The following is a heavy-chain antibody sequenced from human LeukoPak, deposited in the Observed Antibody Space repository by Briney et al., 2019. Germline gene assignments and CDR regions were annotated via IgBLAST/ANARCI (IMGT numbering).Heavy chain of an antibody. CDR1: GFTFSDYY. V-gene: IGHV3-23*01. J-gene: IGHJ4*02. CDR2: ISGSADST. Sequence: GGSLILSCAASGFTFSDYYMSWVRQAPGKGLEWVSAISGSADSTYYADSVKGRFTISRDNSKNTLYLQMNSLRAEDTAVYYCAKEIGPAAPRWGQGTLVTVSS. D-gene: IGHD2-2*01. CDR3: AKEIGPAAPR.